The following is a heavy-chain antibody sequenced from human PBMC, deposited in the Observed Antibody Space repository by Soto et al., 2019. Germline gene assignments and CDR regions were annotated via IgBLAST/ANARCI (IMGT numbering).Heavy chain of an antibody. CDR2: IFYSGST. Sequence: SENLCLTCSVSGGSISTSPSYWAWIRQPPGKGLEWLANIFYSGSTFYNPSLSSRVSVSVDTSKNEFSLKLRSVTAADTAVYYCAIQPTTAYQDLRFARWGQRTLFRVSS. V-gene: IGHV4-39*01. CDR3: AIQPTTAYQDLRFAR. J-gene: IGHJ5*02. CDR1: GGSISTSPSY. D-gene: IGHD3-16*01.